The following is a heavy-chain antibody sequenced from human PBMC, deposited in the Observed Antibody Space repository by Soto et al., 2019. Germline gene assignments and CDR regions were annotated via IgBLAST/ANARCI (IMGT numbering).Heavy chain of an antibody. CDR3: ARHPLNYYGSGSYYPPNWFDP. CDR2: IYYSGST. Sequence: SETLSLTCTVSGGSISSYYWSWIRQPPGKGLERIGYIYYSGSTNYNPSLKSRVTISVDTSKNQFSLKLSSVTAADTAVYYCARHPLNYYGSGSYYPPNWFDPWGQGTLVTVSS. V-gene: IGHV4-59*08. J-gene: IGHJ5*02. D-gene: IGHD3-10*01. CDR1: GGSISSYY.